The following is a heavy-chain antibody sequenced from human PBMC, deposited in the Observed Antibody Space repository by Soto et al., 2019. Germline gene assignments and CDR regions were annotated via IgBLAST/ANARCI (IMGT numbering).Heavy chain of an antibody. Sequence: GGSLRLSCAASGFTFSSYGMHWVRQAPGKGLEWVAVISYDGSNKYYADSVKGRFTISRDNSKNTLYLQMNSLRAEDTAVYYCAKDLLVAARRDYNWFDPWGQGTLVTVSS. CDR1: GFTFSSYG. CDR3: AKDLLVAARRDYNWFDP. J-gene: IGHJ5*02. CDR2: ISYDGSNK. V-gene: IGHV3-30*18. D-gene: IGHD2-15*01.